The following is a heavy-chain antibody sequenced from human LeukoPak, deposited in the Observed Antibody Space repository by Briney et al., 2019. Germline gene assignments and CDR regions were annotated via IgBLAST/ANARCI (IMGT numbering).Heavy chain of an antibody. V-gene: IGHV4-59*01. D-gene: IGHD3-9*01. Sequence: PSETVSLTCTISGGSISSYYWSWIRQPPGKGLEWIGYIYYNGSTNYNPSLKSRVTISVDTSKNQFSLKLSSVTAADTAVYYCARVGRYFDWLSYWYFDLWGRGTLVTVSS. CDR3: ARVGRYFDWLSYWYFDL. CDR2: IYYNGST. CDR1: GGSISSYY. J-gene: IGHJ2*01.